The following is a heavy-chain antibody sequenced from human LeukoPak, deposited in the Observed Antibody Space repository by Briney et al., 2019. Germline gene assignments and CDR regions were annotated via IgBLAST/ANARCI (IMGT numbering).Heavy chain of an antibody. D-gene: IGHD6-19*01. CDR2: ISTDSGYT. J-gene: IGHJ4*02. CDR3: SRARAMDGSGWYRVVNFDY. Sequence: GGSLKLSCVVSGFTFTSYSMNWVRQAPGQGLEWISSISTDSGYTYYADTLKGKFTISRDTAKNSLYMQMRSLRAEDTAVYYCSRARAMDGSGWYRVVNFDYWGQGTLVTVSS. V-gene: IGHV3-21*01. CDR1: GFTFTSYS.